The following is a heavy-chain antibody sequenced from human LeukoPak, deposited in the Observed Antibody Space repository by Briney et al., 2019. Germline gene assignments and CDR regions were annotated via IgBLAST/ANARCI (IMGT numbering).Heavy chain of an antibody. CDR3: ARGLRYFDWLPVGDRWFDP. CDR2: IIPIFGTA. V-gene: IGHV1-69*01. D-gene: IGHD3-9*01. J-gene: IGHJ5*02. Sequence: SVKVSCKASGGTFSSYAISWVRQAPGQVLEWMGGIIPIFGTANYAQNFQDRVTITADETTSTAYMELSSLRSEDTAVYYCARGLRYFDWLPVGDRWFDPWGQGTLVTVSS. CDR1: GGTFSSYA.